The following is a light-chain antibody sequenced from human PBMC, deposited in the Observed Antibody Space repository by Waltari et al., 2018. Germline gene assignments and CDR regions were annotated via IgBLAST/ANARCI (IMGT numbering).Light chain of an antibody. V-gene: IGKV1-5*03. CDR1: QSISKW. Sequence: DIQLTQSPSTLSASVGDRFTITCRASQSISKWLAWDQQKPGKAPKLLIYKASTLESGVPSRFSGSGSGTEFTLTISSLQPDDFATYYCQQYNSYSLLSFGGGTKVEIE. CDR3: QQYNSYSLLS. J-gene: IGKJ4*01. CDR2: KAS.